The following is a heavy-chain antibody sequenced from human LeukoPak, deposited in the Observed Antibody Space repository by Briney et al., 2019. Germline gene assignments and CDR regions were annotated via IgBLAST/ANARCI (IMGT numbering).Heavy chain of an antibody. Sequence: ESGPALVKPTQTLTLTCTFSGFSLSTTGMCVSWIRQPPGKALEWVARLDWDDDKYYSTSLKTRLTISKDISKNQVVLTMTNMDPVDTATYYCARIFEYSSGWYSGFDYWGQGTLVTVSS. D-gene: IGHD6-19*01. V-gene: IGHV2-70*11. CDR1: GFSLSTTGMC. J-gene: IGHJ4*02. CDR3: ARIFEYSSGWYSGFDY. CDR2: LDWDDDK.